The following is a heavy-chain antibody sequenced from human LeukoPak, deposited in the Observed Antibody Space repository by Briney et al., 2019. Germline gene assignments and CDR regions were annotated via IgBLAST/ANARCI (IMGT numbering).Heavy chain of an antibody. CDR1: NGSISSDY. D-gene: IGHD5-12*01. Sequence: PSETLSLTCSVSNGSISSDYWSWIRQPPGKGLEWIGNVYYTEYTNYSPSFKSRVTISQDTSKNQFSLKLTSLTAADTAIYYCARDMRRHGESGYGFDYWGQGIRVTVSS. CDR2: VYYTEYT. J-gene: IGHJ4*02. CDR3: ARDMRRHGESGYGFDY. V-gene: IGHV4-59*01.